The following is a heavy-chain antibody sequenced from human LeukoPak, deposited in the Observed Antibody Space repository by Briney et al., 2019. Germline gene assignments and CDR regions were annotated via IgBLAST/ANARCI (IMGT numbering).Heavy chain of an antibody. CDR1: GFTFSSYA. CDR3: AKGNGYSYGRYYFDY. Sequence: PGGSLRLSCAASGFTFSSYAMGWVRQAPGKGLEWVSAITASGGGTYYADSVKGRFTISRDNSKNTLYLQVNSLRAEDTAVYYCAKGNGYSYGRYYFDYWGQGTLVTVSS. J-gene: IGHJ4*02. V-gene: IGHV3-23*01. CDR2: ITASGGGT. D-gene: IGHD5-18*01.